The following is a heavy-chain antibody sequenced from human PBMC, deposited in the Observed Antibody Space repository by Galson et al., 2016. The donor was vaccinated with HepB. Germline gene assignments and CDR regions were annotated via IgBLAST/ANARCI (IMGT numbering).Heavy chain of an antibody. J-gene: IGHJ5*02. D-gene: IGHD2-15*01. Sequence: SLRLSCAASGFTFSSYWMTWVRQAPGKGLEWVANIKQDGSEKYYVDSVKGRFTISRDNAKNSLCLQMDSLRAEDTAVYYCARSDLGYCSGGSCWDWFDPWGQGTLVTVSS. V-gene: IGHV3-7*03. CDR3: ARSDLGYCSGGSCWDWFDP. CDR2: IKQDGSEK. CDR1: GFTFSSYW.